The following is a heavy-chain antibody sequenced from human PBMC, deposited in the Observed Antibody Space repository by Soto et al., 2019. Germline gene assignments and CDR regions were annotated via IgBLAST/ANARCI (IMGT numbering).Heavy chain of an antibody. CDR1: GGSISSSNW. Sequence: TSETLSLTCAVSGGSISSSNWWSWVRQPPGKGLEWIGEIYHSGSTNYNPSLKSRVTISVDKSKNQFSLKLSSVTAADTAVYYCARADYGDYGGSSVDCWGQGTLVTVSS. CDR2: IYHSGST. D-gene: IGHD4-17*01. J-gene: IGHJ4*02. V-gene: IGHV4-4*02. CDR3: ARADYGDYGGSSVDC.